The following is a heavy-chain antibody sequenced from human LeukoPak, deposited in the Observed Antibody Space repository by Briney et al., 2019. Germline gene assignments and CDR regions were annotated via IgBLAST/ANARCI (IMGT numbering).Heavy chain of an antibody. CDR1: GGSISSSSYY. Sequence: SETLSLTCTVSGGSISSSSYYWGWIRQPPGKGLEWIGSIYYSGSTYYNPSLKSRVTISVDTSKNQFSLKLSSVTAADTAVYYCAKDMTDYDILTGFFDYWGQGTLVTVSS. V-gene: IGHV4-39*07. J-gene: IGHJ4*02. CDR3: AKDMTDYDILTGFFDY. CDR2: IYYSGST. D-gene: IGHD3-9*01.